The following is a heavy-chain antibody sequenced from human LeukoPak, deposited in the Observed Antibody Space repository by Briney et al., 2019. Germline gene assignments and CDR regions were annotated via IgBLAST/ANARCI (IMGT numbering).Heavy chain of an antibody. CDR2: ISAYEGDT. CDR1: GYIFISYG. V-gene: IGHV1-18*01. CDR3: ARVVVRSGNYFNDLDY. J-gene: IGHJ4*02. D-gene: IGHD3-10*01. Sequence: ASVKVSCKASGYIFISYGVTWVRQAPGQGLEWMGWISAYEGDTNYAQNLQGRVTMTTDTSTSTAYMELRSLTPDDTAVYYCARVVVRSGNYFNDLDYWGQGTLVTVSS.